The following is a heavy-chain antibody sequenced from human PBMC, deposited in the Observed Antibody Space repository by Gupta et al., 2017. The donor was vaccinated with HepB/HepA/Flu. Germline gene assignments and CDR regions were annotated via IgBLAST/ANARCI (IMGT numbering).Heavy chain of an antibody. Sequence: QLQLQESGPGLVKPSETLSLTCTVSGGSISSSSYYWGWIRQPPGKGLEWIGSIYYSGSTYYNTSLKSRVTISVDTSKNQFSLKLSSVTAADTAVYYCAGKYYDRSGFDYWGQGTLVTVSS. V-gene: IGHV4-39*01. J-gene: IGHJ4*02. CDR3: AGKYYDRSGFDY. CDR2: IYYSGST. CDR1: GGSISSSSYY. D-gene: IGHD3-3*01.